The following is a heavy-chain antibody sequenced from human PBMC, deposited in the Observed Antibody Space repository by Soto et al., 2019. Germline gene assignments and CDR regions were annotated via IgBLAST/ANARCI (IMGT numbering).Heavy chain of an antibody. CDR2: IYWNDDR. D-gene: IGHD6-6*01. Sequence: SGPTLVNPTQTLTLTCTFSGFSLSTSGVGVAWIRQPPGQALEWLALIYWNDDRSYSPSLKSRLTITKDTSKNQVVLTMTNMDPVDTATYYRAHSTFVQYSSSSFDYWGQGTLVTVSS. CDR3: AHSTFVQYSSSSFDY. CDR1: GFSLSTSGVG. V-gene: IGHV2-5*01. J-gene: IGHJ4*02.